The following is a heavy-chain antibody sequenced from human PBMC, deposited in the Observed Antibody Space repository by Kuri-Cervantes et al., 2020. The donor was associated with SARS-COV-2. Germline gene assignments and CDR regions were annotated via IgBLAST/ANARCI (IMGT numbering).Heavy chain of an antibody. D-gene: IGHD5-24*01. CDR2: IIPIFGTA. CDR1: GYTFSSYA. CDR3: ARDAIRDGYNEGY. V-gene: IGHV1-69*06. Sequence: SVKVSCKASGYTFSSYAISWVRQAPEQGLEWMGGIIPIFGTANYAQKFQGRVTITADKSTSTAYMELSSLRSEDTAVYYCARDAIRDGYNEGYWGQGTLVTVSS. J-gene: IGHJ4*02.